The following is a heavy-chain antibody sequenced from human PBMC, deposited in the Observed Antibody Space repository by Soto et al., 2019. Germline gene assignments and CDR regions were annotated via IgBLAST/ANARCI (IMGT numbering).Heavy chain of an antibody. CDR1: GFTFSSYG. D-gene: IGHD4-17*01. Sequence: QVQLVESGGGVVQPGRSLRLSCAASGFTFSSYGMHWVRQAPGKGLEWVAVIWYDGSNKYYADSVKGRFTISRDNSKNTLYLQMNSLRAEDTAVYYCARVDYGDYYFDYWGQGTLVTVSS. V-gene: IGHV3-33*01. J-gene: IGHJ4*02. CDR2: IWYDGSNK. CDR3: ARVDYGDYYFDY.